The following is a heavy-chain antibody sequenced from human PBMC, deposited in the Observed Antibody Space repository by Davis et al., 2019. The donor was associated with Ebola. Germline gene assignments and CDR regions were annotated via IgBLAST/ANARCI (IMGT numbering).Heavy chain of an antibody. CDR2: LRAADDS. D-gene: IGHD3-22*01. J-gene: IGHJ4*02. CDR1: GFTVKSNY. CDR3: AGGGGYLVHY. V-gene: IGHV3-53*01. Sequence: GESLKISCAASGFTVKSNYFHWVRQAPGRGLEWVSVLRAADDSYYADSVKGRFTISRDNSQNMVYLQMNSLRAEDTGIYYCAGGGGYLVHYRGRGTQVTVSS.